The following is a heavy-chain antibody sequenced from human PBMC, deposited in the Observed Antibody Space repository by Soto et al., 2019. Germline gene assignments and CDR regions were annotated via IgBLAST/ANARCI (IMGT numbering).Heavy chain of an antibody. J-gene: IGHJ4*02. CDR2: IYHSGST. CDR1: GGSISSSDW. Sequence: QVQLQESGPGLVKPSGTLSLTCAVSGGSISSSDWWRWVRQPPGKGLEWIGEIYHSGSTHYNPSLKRRVTISVDKSKNQFSLKLASVTAADTAVYYCARGAPLIVGATGFGSWGQGTLVTVSS. V-gene: IGHV4-4*02. CDR3: ARGAPLIVGATGFGS. D-gene: IGHD1-26*01.